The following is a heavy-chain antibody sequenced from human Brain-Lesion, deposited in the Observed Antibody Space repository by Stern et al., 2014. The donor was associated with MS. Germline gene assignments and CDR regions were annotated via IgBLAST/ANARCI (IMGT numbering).Heavy chain of an antibody. CDR2: IYHSGST. V-gene: IGHV4-30-2*01. CDR1: GGSISSGGSS. J-gene: IGHJ3*01. CDR3: ARGGVIYTQDRNGFDV. D-gene: IGHD2-21*01. Sequence: VQLVESGSGQAKPSQTLSLTCAVSGGSISSGGSSWNWIRPPPGKGLEWIGFIYHSGSTYYNPSLQGRVFISVRTSQKQFALNQRSVTAADTAVYYCARGGVIYTQDRNGFDVWGQGTMVTVSS.